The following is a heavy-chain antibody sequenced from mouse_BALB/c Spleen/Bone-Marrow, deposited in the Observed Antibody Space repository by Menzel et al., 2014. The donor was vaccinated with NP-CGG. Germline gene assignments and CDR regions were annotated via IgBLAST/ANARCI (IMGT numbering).Heavy chain of an antibody. J-gene: IGHJ4*01. Sequence: VQLQQSGAELVRPGSSVKISCKASGYALXSYWMNWVKQRPGQGLEWIGQIYPGDGDTNYNGKFKGKATLTADKSSSTAYMQLSSLTSEDSAVYFCARLDGYYPYYAMDYWGQGTSVTVSS. CDR1: GYALXSYW. D-gene: IGHD2-3*01. V-gene: IGHV1-80*01. CDR3: ARLDGYYPYYAMDY. CDR2: IYPGDGDT.